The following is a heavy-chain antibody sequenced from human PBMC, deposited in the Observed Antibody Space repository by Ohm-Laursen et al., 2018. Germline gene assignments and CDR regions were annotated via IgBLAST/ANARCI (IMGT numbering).Heavy chain of an antibody. CDR1: GFTFSSYF. V-gene: IGHV3-7*01. D-gene: IGHD3-10*01. CDR2: IKGDGSQK. CDR3: VRDHVASGEFWDY. Sequence: GSLRLSCAASGFTFSSYFISWVRQAPGKGLEWVANIKGDGSQKKYVDSVRGRFTISRDNAKNSMYLQMNSLSAEDTAIYYCVRDHVASGEFWDYWGQGTLVSVSS. J-gene: IGHJ4*02.